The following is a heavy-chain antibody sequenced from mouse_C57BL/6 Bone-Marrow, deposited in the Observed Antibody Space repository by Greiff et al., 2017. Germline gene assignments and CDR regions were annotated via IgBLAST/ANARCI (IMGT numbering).Heavy chain of an antibody. CDR2: IDPSDSYT. CDR3: ARGRMDY. CDR1: GYTFTSYW. Sequence: QVQLQQSGAELVRPGTSVKLSCKASGYTFTSYWMHWVKQRPGQGLEWIGVIDPSDSYTNYNQKFKGKATLTVDTSSSTAYMQLSSLTSEDSAVYYCARGRMDYWGQGTSVTVSS. V-gene: IGHV1-59*01. J-gene: IGHJ4*01.